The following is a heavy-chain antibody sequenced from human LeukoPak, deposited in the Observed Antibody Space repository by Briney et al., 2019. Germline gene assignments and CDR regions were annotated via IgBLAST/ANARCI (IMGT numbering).Heavy chain of an antibody. CDR2: IYHSGST. D-gene: IGHD7-27*01. J-gene: IGHJ4*02. CDR1: GYSISSAYY. V-gene: IGHV4-38-2*01. CDR3: ARLDWGSGFDY. Sequence: PSETLSLTCAVSGYSISSAYYWGWIRQPPGQGLEWIGSIYHSGSTYYNPSLKSRVTILVDTSKNQFSLKLSSVTAADMAVYYCARLDWGSGFDYWGQGTLVTVSS.